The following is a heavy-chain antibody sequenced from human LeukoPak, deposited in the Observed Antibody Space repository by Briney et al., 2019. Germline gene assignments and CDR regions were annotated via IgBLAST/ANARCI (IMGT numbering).Heavy chain of an antibody. CDR2: IYSGGST. CDR1: GFTFSSYW. D-gene: IGHD2-15*01. V-gene: IGHV3-66*01. Sequence: GGSLRLSCAASGFTFSSYWMHWVRQAPGKGLEWVSVIYSGGSTYYADSVKGRFTISRDNSKNTLYLQMNSLRAEDTAVYYCARDRRYSAFDIWGQGTMVTVSS. J-gene: IGHJ3*02. CDR3: ARDRRYSAFDI.